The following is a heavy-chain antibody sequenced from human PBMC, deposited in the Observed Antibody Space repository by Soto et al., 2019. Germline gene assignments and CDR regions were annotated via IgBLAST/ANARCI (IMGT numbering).Heavy chain of an antibody. CDR3: AGKNRYCSGGSCHNWFDP. V-gene: IGHV1-69*13. CDR1: GGTFSSYA. D-gene: IGHD2-15*01. CDR2: IIPIFGTA. J-gene: IGHJ5*02. Sequence: SLKVSCKASGGTFSSYAISWVRQAPGQGLEWMGGIIPIFGTANYAQKFQGRVTITADESTSTAYMELSSLRSEDTAVYYCAGKNRYCSGGSCHNWFDPWGQGTLVTVSS.